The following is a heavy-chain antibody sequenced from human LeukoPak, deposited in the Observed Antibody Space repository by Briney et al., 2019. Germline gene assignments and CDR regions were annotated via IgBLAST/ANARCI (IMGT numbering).Heavy chain of an antibody. V-gene: IGHV4-4*07. D-gene: IGHD5-12*01. Sequence: SETLSLTCTVSGGSISGYCWTWIRQPAGKGLEWIGRIYNIGSPNYNPALKSRVTISVDTSKNQFSLKLSSVTAADSAVYYCARGLRTDSGYDDGENHWGQGTLVTVSS. CDR3: ARGLRTDSGYDDGENH. CDR1: GGSISGYC. CDR2: IYNIGSP. J-gene: IGHJ5*02.